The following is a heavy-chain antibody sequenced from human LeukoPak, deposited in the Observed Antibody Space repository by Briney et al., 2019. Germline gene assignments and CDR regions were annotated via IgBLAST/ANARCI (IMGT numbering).Heavy chain of an antibody. Sequence: GGSLRLSCAASGFTFSSYWMNWARQAPGKGLEWVASINHNGNVNYYVDSVKGRSTISRDNAKNSLYLQMSNLRAEDTAVYFCARGGGLDVWSQGATVTVS. CDR2: INHNGNVN. CDR3: ARGGGLDV. J-gene: IGHJ6*02. D-gene: IGHD3-16*01. V-gene: IGHV3-7*03. CDR1: GFTFSSYW.